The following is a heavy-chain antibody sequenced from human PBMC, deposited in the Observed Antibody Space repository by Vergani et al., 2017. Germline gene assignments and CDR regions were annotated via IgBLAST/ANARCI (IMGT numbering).Heavy chain of an antibody. CDR1: GYTFTDYY. CDR3: ARSPPRTSSGWYSVDY. CDR2: VDPEDGET. J-gene: IGHJ4*02. D-gene: IGHD6-19*01. V-gene: IGHV1-69-2*01. Sequence: EVQLVQSGAEVKKPGATVKISCKVSGYTFTDYYMHWVQQAPGKGLEWMGLVDPEDGETIYAEKFQGRVTITADTSTDTAYMELRSLRSEDTAVYYCARSPPRTSSGWYSVDYWGQGTLVTVSS.